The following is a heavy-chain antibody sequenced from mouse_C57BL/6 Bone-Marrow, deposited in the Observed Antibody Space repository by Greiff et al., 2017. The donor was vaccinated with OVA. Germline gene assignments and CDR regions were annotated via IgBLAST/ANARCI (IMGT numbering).Heavy chain of an antibody. J-gene: IGHJ4*01. CDR2: IDPETGGT. CDR1: GYTFTDYE. V-gene: IGHV1-15*01. Sequence: VQLQQSGAELVRPGASVTLSCKASGYTFTDYEMHWVKQTPVHGLEWIGAIDPETGGTAYNQKFKGKAILTADKSSSTAYMELRSLTSEDSAVYYCTGYWGYYAMDYWGQGTSVTVSS. CDR3: TGYWGYYAMDY. D-gene: IGHD4-1*01.